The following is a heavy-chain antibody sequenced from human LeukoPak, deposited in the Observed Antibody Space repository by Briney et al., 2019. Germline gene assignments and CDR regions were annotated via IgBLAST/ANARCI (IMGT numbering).Heavy chain of an antibody. CDR2: IGTAGDT. CDR3: ARRQPVVAATDPDWYFDL. J-gene: IGHJ2*01. Sequence: GVSLRLSCAASGFTFSNYDLHWVRQATGKGLEWVSAIGTAGDTYYPGSVKGRFTVSRENAKNSLYLQMNTLRAGDTAVYYCARRQPVVAATDPDWYFDLWGRGTLVTVPS. D-gene: IGHD6-13*01. V-gene: IGHV3-13*04. CDR1: GFTFSNYD.